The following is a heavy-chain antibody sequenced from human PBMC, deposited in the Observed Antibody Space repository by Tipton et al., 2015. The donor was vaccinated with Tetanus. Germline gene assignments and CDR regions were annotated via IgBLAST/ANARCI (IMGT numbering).Heavy chain of an antibody. CDR1: GGSVSSYY. V-gene: IGHV4-4*07. CDR3: ARGWSECSSWSCSPFDS. Sequence: LRLSCTVSGGSVSSYYWTWFRQPPGKRLEWIGFVSSSGNSNYSPSLTGRVSTSLDTSKQQFSLSLTSATAADTAVYYCARGWSECSSWSCSPFDSWGQGTLVTVSS. J-gene: IGHJ5*01. D-gene: IGHD2-2*01. CDR2: VSSSGNS.